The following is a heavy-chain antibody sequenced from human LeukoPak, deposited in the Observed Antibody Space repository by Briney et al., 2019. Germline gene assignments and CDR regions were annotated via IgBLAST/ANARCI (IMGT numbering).Heavy chain of an antibody. D-gene: IGHD3-10*01. Sequence: ASVKVSCKASGYTFTGYYMHWVRQAPGQGLQWMGWINPNSGGTNYAQKFQGRVTMTRDTSISTAYMELSRLRSDDTAVYYCAREWGYGSGSYFDPWGQGTLVTVYS. CDR3: AREWGYGSGSYFDP. CDR1: GYTFTGYY. CDR2: INPNSGGT. J-gene: IGHJ5*02. V-gene: IGHV1-2*02.